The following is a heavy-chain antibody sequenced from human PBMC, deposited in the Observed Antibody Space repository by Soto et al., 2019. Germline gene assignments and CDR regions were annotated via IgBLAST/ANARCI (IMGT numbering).Heavy chain of an antibody. Sequence: GSLRLSCAASGFTVSSNYMSWVRQAPGKGLEWVSVIYSGGSTYYADSVKGRFTISRDNSKNTPYLQMNSLRAEDTAVYYCARDPLSITIFGVAPGAFDIWGQGTMVTVSS. V-gene: IGHV3-66*01. CDR2: IYSGGST. J-gene: IGHJ3*02. CDR3: ARDPLSITIFGVAPGAFDI. CDR1: GFTVSSNY. D-gene: IGHD3-3*01.